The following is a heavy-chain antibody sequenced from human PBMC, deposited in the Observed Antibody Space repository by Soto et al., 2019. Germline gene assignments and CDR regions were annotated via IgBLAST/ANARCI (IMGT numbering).Heavy chain of an antibody. Sequence: SETLSLTCAVSGGSISSGGYSWSWIRQPPGKGLEWIGYIYYSGSTNYNPSLKSRVTISVDTSKNQFSLKLSSVTAADTAVYYCARDSGSIAARRFDPWGQGTLVTVSS. CDR1: GGSISSGGYS. CDR3: ARDSGSIAARRFDP. CDR2: IYYSGST. J-gene: IGHJ5*02. D-gene: IGHD6-6*01. V-gene: IGHV4-61*08.